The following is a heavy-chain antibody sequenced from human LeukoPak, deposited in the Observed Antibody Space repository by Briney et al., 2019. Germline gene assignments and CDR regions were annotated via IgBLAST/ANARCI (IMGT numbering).Heavy chain of an antibody. V-gene: IGHV3-23*01. CDR1: GFTFSRYW. Sequence: PGGSLRLSCAASGFTFSRYWMSWVRQAPGKGLEWVSGFLGGAGSTYYADSVKGRFTISRDNSKNTLYLQMNSLRAEDTAVYYCAHGTMYQLDYWGQGTLVTVSS. D-gene: IGHD2-2*01. CDR2: FLGGAGST. CDR3: AHGTMYQLDY. J-gene: IGHJ4*02.